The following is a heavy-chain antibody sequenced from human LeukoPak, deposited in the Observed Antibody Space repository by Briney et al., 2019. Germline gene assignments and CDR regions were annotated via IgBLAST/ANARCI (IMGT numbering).Heavy chain of an antibody. Sequence: GESLKISCKGSGYRFTNYWISWVRQMPGKGLEWMGRFDPSDSYTNYSPSFQGHVTISADKSISTAYLQWSTLKASDTAMYYCAGHGRDEGQNPLIITIWGQGTLVTVSS. CDR1: GYRFTNYW. CDR3: AGHGRDEGQNPLIITI. V-gene: IGHV5-10-1*01. D-gene: IGHD3-3*01. J-gene: IGHJ4*02. CDR2: FDPSDSYT.